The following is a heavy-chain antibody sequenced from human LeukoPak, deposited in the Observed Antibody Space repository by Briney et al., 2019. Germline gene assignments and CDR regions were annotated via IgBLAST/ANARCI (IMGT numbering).Heavy chain of an antibody. CDR2: ISGSSSTM. CDR1: GFTFSSSS. CDR3: ARDFRSSGTSFDY. Sequence: GGSLRLSCAASGFTFSSSSMNWVRQAPGKGLEWVSYISGSSSTMYNADSVKGRFTISRDNAKSSLYLQMHSLRAEDTTVYYCARDFRSSGTSFDYWGQGTLVTVSS. V-gene: IGHV3-48*01. J-gene: IGHJ4*02. D-gene: IGHD6-19*01.